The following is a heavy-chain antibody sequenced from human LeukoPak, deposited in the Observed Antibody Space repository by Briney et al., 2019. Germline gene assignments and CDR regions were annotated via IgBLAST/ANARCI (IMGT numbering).Heavy chain of an antibody. V-gene: IGHV3-23*01. CDR3: ASSGSYRFDY. J-gene: IGHJ4*02. Sequence: PGGSLRLSCEASGLTFSLYTMSWVRQAPGKGLEWISGISFSDGTTYYADSVKGRFTISRDNAKNSLYLQMNSLRDEDTAVYYCASSGSYRFDYWGQGTLVTVSS. D-gene: IGHD1-26*01. CDR2: ISFSDGTT. CDR1: GLTFSLYT.